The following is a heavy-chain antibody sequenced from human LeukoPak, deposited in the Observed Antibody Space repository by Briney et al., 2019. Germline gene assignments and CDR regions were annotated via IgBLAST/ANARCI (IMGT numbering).Heavy chain of an antibody. CDR1: GGTFSSYA. J-gene: IGHJ5*02. V-gene: IGHV1-2*06. CDR2: INPNSGGT. CDR3: ARARPGITGTTSRWFDP. D-gene: IGHD1-7*01. Sequence: GASVKVSCKASGGTFSSYAISWVRQAPGQGLEWMGRINPNSGGTNYAQKFQGRVTMTRDTSISTAYMELSRLRSDDTAVYYCARARPGITGTTSRWFDPWGQGTLVTVSS.